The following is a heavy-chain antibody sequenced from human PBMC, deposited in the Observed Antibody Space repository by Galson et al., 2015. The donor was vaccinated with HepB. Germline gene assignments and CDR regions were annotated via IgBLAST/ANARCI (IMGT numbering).Heavy chain of an antibody. J-gene: IGHJ3*02. CDR2: IYTSGST. CDR3: AREEGYAFDI. V-gene: IGHV4-61*02. Sequence: QVQLQESGPGLVKPSQTLSLTCTVSGGSISSGSYYWSWIRQPAGKGLEWIGRIYTSGSTNYNPSLKSRVTMSVDTSKNQFSLKLSSVTAADTAVYYCAREEGYAFDIWGQGTMVTVSS. CDR1: GGSISSGSYY.